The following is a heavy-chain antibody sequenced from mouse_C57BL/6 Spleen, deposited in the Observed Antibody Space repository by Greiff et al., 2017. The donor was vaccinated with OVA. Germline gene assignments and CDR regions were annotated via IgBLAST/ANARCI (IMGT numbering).Heavy chain of an antibody. D-gene: IGHD2-14*01. Sequence: QVQLQQSGPELVKPGASVKISCKASGYAFSSSWMNWVKQRLGKGLEWIGRIYPGDGDTNYNGKFKGKATLTADKSSSTAYMQLSSLTSEDSAVYFCATGYRGFDYWGQGTTLTVSS. CDR2: IYPGDGDT. CDR1: GYAFSSSW. J-gene: IGHJ2*01. V-gene: IGHV1-82*01. CDR3: ATGYRGFDY.